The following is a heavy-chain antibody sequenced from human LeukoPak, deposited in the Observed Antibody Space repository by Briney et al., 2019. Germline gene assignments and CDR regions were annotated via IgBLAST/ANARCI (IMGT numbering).Heavy chain of an antibody. CDR2: ITGSGDST. CDR3: AKDRVPRYSGYGLSDD. Sequence: PGGSLRLSCTASGFTFSSYAMSWVRQAPGKGLDGVSAITGSGDSTYYADSVKGRFTISRDNSKNTLYLQMNNLRAEDTALYYCAKDRVPRYSGYGLSDDWGQGTLVTVSA. J-gene: IGHJ4*02. V-gene: IGHV3-23*01. D-gene: IGHD5-12*01. CDR1: GFTFSSYA.